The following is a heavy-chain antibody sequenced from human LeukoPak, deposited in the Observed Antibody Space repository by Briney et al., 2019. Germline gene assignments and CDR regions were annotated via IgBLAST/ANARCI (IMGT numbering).Heavy chain of an antibody. Sequence: GGSLRLSCAASGFTFGSYAMHWVRQAPGKGLEWVAVISYDGSNKYYADSVKGRFTISRDNSKNTLYLQMNRLRAEDTAVYYCARDQRSYYGSGSYYRLGYWGQGTLVTVSS. D-gene: IGHD3-10*01. CDR2: ISYDGSNK. J-gene: IGHJ4*02. CDR1: GFTFGSYA. CDR3: ARDQRSYYGSGSYYRLGY. V-gene: IGHV3-30*04.